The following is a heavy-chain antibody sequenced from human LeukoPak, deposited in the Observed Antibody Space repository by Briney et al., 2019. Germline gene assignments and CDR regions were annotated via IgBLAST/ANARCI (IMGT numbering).Heavy chain of an antibody. CDR3: AKENTYYDFWSGYPSIDY. J-gene: IGHJ4*02. CDR2: ISGSGGST. V-gene: IGHV3-23*01. D-gene: IGHD3-3*01. CDR1: GFTFSSYG. Sequence: GGSLRLSCAASGFTFSSYGMSWVRQAPGKGLEWVSAISGSGGSTYYADSVKGRFTISRDNSKNTLYLQMNSLRAEDTAVYYCAKENTYYDFWSGYPSIDYWGQGTLVTVSS.